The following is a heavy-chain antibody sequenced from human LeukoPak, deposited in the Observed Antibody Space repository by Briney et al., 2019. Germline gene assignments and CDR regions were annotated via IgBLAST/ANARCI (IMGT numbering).Heavy chain of an antibody. CDR1: GFTFSSYA. CDR3: AKGAVSGNYYYYGMDV. V-gene: IGHV3-23*01. CDR2: ISISGGTT. D-gene: IGHD6-19*01. Sequence: GGSLRLSCAASGFTFSSYAMSWVRQAPGKGLEWVSTISISGGTTYYADSVKGRFTISRDNSKNTLYLQMNSLRAEDTAVYYCAKGAVSGNYYYYGMDVWGQGTTVTVSS. J-gene: IGHJ6*02.